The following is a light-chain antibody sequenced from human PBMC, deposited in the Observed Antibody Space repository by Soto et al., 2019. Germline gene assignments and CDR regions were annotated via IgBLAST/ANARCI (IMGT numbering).Light chain of an antibody. CDR2: DVD. Sequence: QSALTQPPSASGSPGQSVTISCTGTTSDVGGYNYVSWYQQHPGKAPKLLVYDVDKRPSGVPDRFSGSKSGNTASLTVSGLQAEDEADYYCSSYTDRKNLVFGTGTKVTVL. CDR3: SSYTDRKNLV. J-gene: IGLJ1*01. CDR1: TSDVGGYNY. V-gene: IGLV2-8*01.